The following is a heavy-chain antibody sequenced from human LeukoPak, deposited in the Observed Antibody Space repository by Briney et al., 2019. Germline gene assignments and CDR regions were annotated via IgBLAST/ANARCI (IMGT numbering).Heavy chain of an antibody. Sequence: SETLSLTCTVSGGSISSYYWSWIRQPPGKGLEWVGYIYYSGSTNYNPSLKSRVTISVDTSKNQFSLKLSSVTAADTAVYYCARDCGTMWGCSSYYYDSSGARAHAFDIWGQGTMVTVSS. J-gene: IGHJ3*02. CDR2: IYYSGST. V-gene: IGHV4-59*12. CDR1: GGSISSYY. CDR3: ARDCGTMWGCSSYYYDSSGARAHAFDI. D-gene: IGHD3-22*01.